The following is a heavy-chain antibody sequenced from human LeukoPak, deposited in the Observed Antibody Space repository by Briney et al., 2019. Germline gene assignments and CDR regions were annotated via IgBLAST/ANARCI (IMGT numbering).Heavy chain of an antibody. CDR3: ARDWWGPAVRGGYHLLGYYYYYYMDV. CDR2: IYTSGST. J-gene: IGHJ6*03. V-gene: IGHV4-4*07. CDR1: GGSISSYY. Sequence: PSGTLSLTCTVSGGSISSYYWSWIRQPAGKGLEWIGRIYTSGSTNYNPSLKSRVTMSVDTSKNQFSLKLSSVTAADTAVYYCARDWWGPAVRGGYHLLGYYYYYYMDVWGKGTTVTISS. D-gene: IGHD3-10*01.